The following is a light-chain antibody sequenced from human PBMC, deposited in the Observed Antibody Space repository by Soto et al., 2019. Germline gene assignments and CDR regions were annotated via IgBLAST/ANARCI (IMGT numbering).Light chain of an antibody. Sequence: EIVLTQSPGTLSLSPGERATLSCRASQSFSSTYLAWYQQKPGQAPRLLIYGASSRATGIPDRFSGGGSGTDFSLTISRLDPEDFAVYYCQQYGSSGTCGQGTKVDIK. V-gene: IGKV3-20*01. J-gene: IGKJ1*01. CDR2: GAS. CDR1: QSFSSTY. CDR3: QQYGSSGT.